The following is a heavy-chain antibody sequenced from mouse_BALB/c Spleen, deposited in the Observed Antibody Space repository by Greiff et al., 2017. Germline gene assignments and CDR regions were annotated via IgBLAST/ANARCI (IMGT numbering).Heavy chain of an antibody. J-gene: IGHJ4*01. CDR1: GFSLTGYG. CDR2: IWGDGST. D-gene: IGHD2-1*01. Sequence: VQLVESGPGLVAPSQSLSITCTVSGFSLTGYGVNWVRQPPGKGLEWLGMIWGDGSTDYNSALKSRLSISKDNSKSQVFLKMNSLQTDDTARYYCAREGNGNYGAMDYWGQGTSVTVSS. V-gene: IGHV2-6-7*01. CDR3: AREGNGNYGAMDY.